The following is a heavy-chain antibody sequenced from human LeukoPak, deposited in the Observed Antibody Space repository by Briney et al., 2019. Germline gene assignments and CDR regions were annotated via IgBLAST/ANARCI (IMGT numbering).Heavy chain of an antibody. Sequence: PSETLSLTCTVSSGSISTSNYYWGWVRQPPGKALEWIVNIFYSGSTYYSPSLKSRVTISLDTSRNQFSLKLNSVTAADTAVYYCARGTAKFIAARPRFSALFDYWGQGTLVTVSS. CDR2: IFYSGST. D-gene: IGHD6-6*01. V-gene: IGHV4-39*07. CDR1: SGSISTSNYY. CDR3: ARGTAKFIAARPRFSALFDY. J-gene: IGHJ4*02.